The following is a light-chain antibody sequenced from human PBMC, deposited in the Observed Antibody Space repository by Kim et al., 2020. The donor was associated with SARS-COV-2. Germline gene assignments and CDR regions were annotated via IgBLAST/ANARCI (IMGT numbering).Light chain of an antibody. CDR3: QQYNSYPLT. Sequence: ASVGDRVTITCRASQGIAKDLAWFQQKPGKAPKSLVYGASSLQSGAPSRISGSGSGTEFTLTITSLQPEDFAAYFCQQYNSYPLTFGGGTKVDIK. V-gene: IGKV1-16*01. CDR2: GAS. CDR1: QGIAKD. J-gene: IGKJ4*01.